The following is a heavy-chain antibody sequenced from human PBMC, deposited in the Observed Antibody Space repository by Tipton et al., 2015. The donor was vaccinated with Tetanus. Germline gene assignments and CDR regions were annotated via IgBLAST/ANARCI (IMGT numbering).Heavy chain of an antibody. V-gene: IGHV4-31*02. CDR2: IYYSGST. Sequence: LRLSCTVSGGYISSGGYYWSWNRQHPGKGLEWIGYIYYSGSTYHNPSLKSRVTISVDTSKNQFSLKLSSVTAADTAVYYCARVVGAAAGTKVDYWGQGTLVPVSS. J-gene: IGHJ4*02. D-gene: IGHD6-13*01. CDR1: GGYISSGGYY. CDR3: ARVVGAAAGTKVDY.